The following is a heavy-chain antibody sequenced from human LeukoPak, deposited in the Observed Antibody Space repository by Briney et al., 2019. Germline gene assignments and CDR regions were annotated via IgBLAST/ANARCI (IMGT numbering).Heavy chain of an antibody. V-gene: IGHV3-7*01. CDR3: ARAPRYCSGGSCRS. D-gene: IGHD2-15*01. J-gene: IGHJ4*02. CDR1: GFTFSSYA. Sequence: GGSLRLSCAASGFTFSSYAMSWVRRARGKGLVWVANIKQDGSEKYYVDSVKGRFTISRDNAKNSLYLQMNSLRAEDTAVYYCARAPRYCSGGSCRSWGQGTLVTVSS. CDR2: IKQDGSEK.